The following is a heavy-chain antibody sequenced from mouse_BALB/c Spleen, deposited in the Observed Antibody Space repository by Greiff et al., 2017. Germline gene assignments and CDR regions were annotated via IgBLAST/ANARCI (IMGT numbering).Heavy chain of an antibody. J-gene: IGHJ4*01. CDR2: INPSNGRT. V-gene: IGHV1S81*02. Sequence: QVQLQQPGAELVKPGASVKLSCKASGYTFTSYWMHWVKQRPGQGLEWIGEINPSNGRTNYNEKFKSKATLTVDKSSSTAYMQLSSLTSADSAVYYCGRWGAMDYWGQGTSATGPS. CDR3: GRWGAMDY. CDR1: GYTFTSYW.